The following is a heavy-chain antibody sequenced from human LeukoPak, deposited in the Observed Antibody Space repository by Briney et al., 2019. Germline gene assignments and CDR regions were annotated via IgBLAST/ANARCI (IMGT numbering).Heavy chain of an antibody. J-gene: IGHJ4*02. CDR3: ARDTDTIFGVVIPHFDY. D-gene: IGHD3-3*01. CDR1: GYTFTSYY. Sequence: ASVKVSCKASGYTFTSYYMHWVRQAPGQGLEWMGWINPNSGGTNYAQKFQGRVTMTRDTSISTAYMELSRLRSDDTAVYYCARDTDTIFGVVIPHFDYWGQGTLVTVSS. CDR2: INPNSGGT. V-gene: IGHV1-2*02.